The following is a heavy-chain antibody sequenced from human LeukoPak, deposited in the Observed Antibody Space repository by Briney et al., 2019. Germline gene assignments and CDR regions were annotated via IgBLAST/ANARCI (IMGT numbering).Heavy chain of an antibody. D-gene: IGHD2-2*01. CDR1: GGSISSSSYY. V-gene: IGHV4-39*01. Sequence: PSETLSLTCTVSGGSISSSSYYWGWIRQPPGKGLEWIGSIYYSGSTYYNPSLKSRVTISVDTSKNQFSLKLSSVTPEDTAVYYCARAVREPAEDYYYMDVWGKGTTVTISS. J-gene: IGHJ6*03. CDR3: ARAVREPAEDYYYMDV. CDR2: IYYSGST.